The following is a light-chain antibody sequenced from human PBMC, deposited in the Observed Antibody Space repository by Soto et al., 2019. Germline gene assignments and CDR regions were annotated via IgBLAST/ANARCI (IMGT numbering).Light chain of an antibody. CDR2: GAS. J-gene: IGKJ1*01. CDR1: QSVSSN. Sequence: EIVMTQSPATLSVSPGERATLSCRASQSVSSNLAWYQQKPGQAPRLLIYGASTRATVIPARFGGSGSRIECTLTISRLQSEDFAVYYCQQYNNWSPTCGQGTKVEIK. CDR3: QQYNNWSPT. V-gene: IGKV3-15*01.